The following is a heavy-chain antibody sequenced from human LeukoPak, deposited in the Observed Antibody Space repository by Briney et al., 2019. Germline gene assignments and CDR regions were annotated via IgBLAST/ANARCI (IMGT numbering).Heavy chain of an antibody. CDR2: INPNSGGT. CDR3: ARSANPATAFDY. J-gene: IGHJ4*02. CDR1: GYTFTGYY. D-gene: IGHD2-21*02. V-gene: IGHV1-2*02. Sequence: ASVKVSFKASGYTFTGYYMHWVRQAPGQGLEWMGWINPNSGGTNYAQKFQGRVTMTRDTSISTAYMELSRLRSDDTALYYCARSANPATAFDYWGQGTLVTVSS.